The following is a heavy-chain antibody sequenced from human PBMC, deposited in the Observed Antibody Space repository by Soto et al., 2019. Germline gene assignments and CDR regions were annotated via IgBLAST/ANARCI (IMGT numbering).Heavy chain of an antibody. CDR1: GFTFGSYW. J-gene: IGHJ4*02. D-gene: IGHD4-17*01. CDR2: INQAGSEK. Sequence: EVQLVESGGGLVQPGGSRRLSCAASGFTFGSYWMSWVRQAPGKGLEWVANINQAGSEKYYVDSVKGRFTISRDNAWTSVYLQMNSLRAEDTAVYYGARVPALFDYGDYLDYWGQGTLVTVSS. CDR3: ARVPALFDYGDYLDY. V-gene: IGHV3-7*05.